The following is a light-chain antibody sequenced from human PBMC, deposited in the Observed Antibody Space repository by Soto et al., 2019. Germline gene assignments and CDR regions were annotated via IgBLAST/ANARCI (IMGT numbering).Light chain of an antibody. CDR3: QQYNIYPWT. CDR2: DAS. V-gene: IGKV1-5*01. J-gene: IGKJ1*01. CDR1: QSISNR. Sequence: DIQMTQSPSTLSASVGDGVTITCRASQSISNRLAWYQQRPGKAPKYLIYDASTLDSGAPSRFSGSGSGTEFTLSICSLQPDEFATYYCQQYNIYPWTFGQGTKVDIK.